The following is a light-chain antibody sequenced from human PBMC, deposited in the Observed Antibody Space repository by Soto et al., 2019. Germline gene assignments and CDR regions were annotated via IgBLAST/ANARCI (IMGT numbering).Light chain of an antibody. CDR1: QGISSY. J-gene: IGKJ1*01. CDR2: DAS. V-gene: IGKV1-8*01. CDR3: QQYYSYPWT. Sequence: AIRMTQSPSSLSASTGDRVTITCRASQGISSYLAGYQQKPGKAPTLLIYDASTLQRGVPSRFSGSGSGTDFTLTISCLQSEDFATYYCQQYYSYPWTFGQGTKVDI.